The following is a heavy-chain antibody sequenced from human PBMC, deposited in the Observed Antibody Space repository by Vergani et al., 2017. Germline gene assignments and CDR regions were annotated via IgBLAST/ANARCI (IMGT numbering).Heavy chain of an antibody. CDR1: GFTFSSYA. Sequence: EVQLLESGGGLVQPGGSLRLSCAASGFTFSSYAMSWVRQAPGKGLEWVSAISGSGGSTYYADSVKGRFTISRDNSKNTLYLQMNSLRAEDTAVYYWAKGPIAAAGSAEYFQHWGQGTLVTVSS. J-gene: IGHJ1*01. V-gene: IGHV3-23*01. CDR3: AKGPIAAAGSAEYFQH. D-gene: IGHD6-13*01. CDR2: ISGSGGST.